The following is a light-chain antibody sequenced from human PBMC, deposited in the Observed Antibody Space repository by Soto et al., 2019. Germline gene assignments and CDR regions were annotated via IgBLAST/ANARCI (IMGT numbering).Light chain of an antibody. J-gene: IGKJ4*01. Sequence: EIVLTQSPATLSLSPGEGATRSCRASQSVSSYLAWYQQKPGQAPRLLIYDASNRATGIPARFSGSGSGTDFTLTISSLEPEDFAVYYCQQRSYWLTFGGGTKVDIK. V-gene: IGKV3-11*01. CDR2: DAS. CDR1: QSVSSY. CDR3: QQRSYWLT.